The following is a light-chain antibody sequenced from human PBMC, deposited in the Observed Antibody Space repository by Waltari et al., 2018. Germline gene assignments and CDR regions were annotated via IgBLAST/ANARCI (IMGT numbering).Light chain of an antibody. Sequence: EIVLTQSPVTLSLSPGDRATLSCRASQSIGTSLAWYQQRPGQPPRLLIFDASKRAPGIPARFSGSGSETDFTLTITNLEPEDFAVDYCQQRSTWWTFGQGTKVEIK. J-gene: IGKJ1*01. V-gene: IGKV3-11*01. CDR1: QSIGTS. CDR2: DAS. CDR3: QQRSTWWT.